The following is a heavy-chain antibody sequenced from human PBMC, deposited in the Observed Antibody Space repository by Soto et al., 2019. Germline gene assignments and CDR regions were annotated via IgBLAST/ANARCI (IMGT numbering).Heavy chain of an antibody. CDR3: AWLRPLTSTSAAALLWYLGY. V-gene: IGHV4-4*02. Sequence: VHLQESGPGLVKPSGTLSLTCGVSGASVSSNHWWSWVRQPPGEGLEWIGGIYHVGFTSYNPSLKMRVITSLPQSRIQFSLKMSPATAADTAVYSLAWLRPLTSTSAAALLWYLGYWAQGRLATV. D-gene: IGHD2-2*01. CDR2: IYHVGFT. J-gene: IGHJ4*02. CDR1: GASVSSNHW.